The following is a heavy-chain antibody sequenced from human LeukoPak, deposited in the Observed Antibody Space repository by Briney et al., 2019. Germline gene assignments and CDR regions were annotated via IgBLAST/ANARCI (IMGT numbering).Heavy chain of an antibody. Sequence: SETLSLTCTVSGGSISNYYWSWIRQPPGKGLVWIGYIYYSGSTNHNPSLKSRVTISVLTSKNQFSLKLSSVTAADTAVYYCATLGQARGYSYGPVDYWGQGSLVTVSS. CDR3: ATLGQARGYSYGPVDY. D-gene: IGHD5-18*01. J-gene: IGHJ4*02. V-gene: IGHV4-59*08. CDR2: IYYSGST. CDR1: GGSISNYY.